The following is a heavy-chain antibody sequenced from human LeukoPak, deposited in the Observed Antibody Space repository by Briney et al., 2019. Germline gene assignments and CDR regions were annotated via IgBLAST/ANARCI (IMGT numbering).Heavy chain of an antibody. V-gene: IGHV3-9*01. J-gene: IGHJ3*02. Sequence: QPGRSLRLSCAASGFTFDDYAMHWVRQAPGKGLEWVSGISWNSGSIGYADSVKGRFTISRDNAKNSLYLQMNSLRAEDTALYYCARRYYDSSGYPGAFDIWPKGQWSPSLQ. D-gene: IGHD3-22*01. CDR2: ISWNSGSI. CDR1: GFTFDDYA. CDR3: ARRYYDSSGYPGAFDI.